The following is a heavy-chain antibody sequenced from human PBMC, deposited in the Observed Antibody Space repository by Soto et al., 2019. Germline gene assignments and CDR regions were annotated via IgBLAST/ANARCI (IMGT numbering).Heavy chain of an antibody. J-gene: IGHJ4*02. V-gene: IGHV4-38-2*02. D-gene: IGHD2-8*01. Sequence: PSETLSLTCAVSGYSISSGYYWGWIRQPPGKGLEWIGSIYHSGSTYYNPPLKSRVTISVDTSKNQFSLKLSSVTAADTAVYYCARDPGVSSAVYASYYFDYWGQGTLVTVSS. CDR3: ARDPGVSSAVYASYYFDY. CDR2: IYHSGST. CDR1: GYSISSGYY.